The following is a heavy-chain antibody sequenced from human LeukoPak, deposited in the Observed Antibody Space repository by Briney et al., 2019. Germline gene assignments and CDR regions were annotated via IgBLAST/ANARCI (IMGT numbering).Heavy chain of an antibody. Sequence: GGSLRLSCEASGFIFSSYEMNWVRQAPGKGLEWVSSISGSGDSTYYADSVKGRFTISRDNSKNTLYLQMNSLRAEDTAVYYCADSNYWYPVDYWGQGTLVTVSS. J-gene: IGHJ4*02. CDR1: GFIFSSYE. D-gene: IGHD4-11*01. CDR3: ADSNYWYPVDY. V-gene: IGHV3-23*01. CDR2: ISGSGDST.